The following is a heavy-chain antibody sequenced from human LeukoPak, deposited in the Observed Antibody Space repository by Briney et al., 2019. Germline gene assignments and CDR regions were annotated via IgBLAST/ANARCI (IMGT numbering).Heavy chain of an antibody. CDR1: GGSISSYY. J-gene: IGHJ4*02. CDR2: IYYSGST. D-gene: IGHD3-22*01. CDR3: ARDVYDSSGYYNPLFDY. Sequence: SETLSLTCTVSGGSISSYYWSWIRQPPGKGLEWIGYIYYSGSTNYNPSLKSRVTISVDTSKNQFSLKLSSVTAADTAVYYCARDVYDSSGYYNPLFDYWGQGTLVTVSS. V-gene: IGHV4-59*12.